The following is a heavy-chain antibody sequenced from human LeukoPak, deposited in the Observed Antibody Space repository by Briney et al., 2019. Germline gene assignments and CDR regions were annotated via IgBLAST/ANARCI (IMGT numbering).Heavy chain of an antibody. CDR3: ARDLAYSRLDY. V-gene: IGHV3-53*01. D-gene: IGHD5-18*01. Sequence: GGSLRLSCPASGFTVSNNYMSWVRQTPGKGLEWVSVIYVGGSAYYADSVMGRFTISRDNAENSLYLQMNSLRVEDTAFYYCARDLAYSRLDYWGQGMLVTVSS. CDR1: GFTVSNNY. CDR2: IYVGGSA. J-gene: IGHJ4*02.